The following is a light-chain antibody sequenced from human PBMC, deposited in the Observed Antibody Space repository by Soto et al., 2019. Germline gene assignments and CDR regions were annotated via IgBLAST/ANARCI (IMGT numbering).Light chain of an antibody. CDR1: QSVSSSY. Sequence: EIVLTQSPGTLSLSPGERATLSCRASQSVSSSYLAWYQQKPGQAPRLLIYGASSRATGIPDRFSGSGSGTDFTLTSSRLEPDDFAVYYCQQYGRSPPWTFGQGTKVESK. J-gene: IGKJ1*01. CDR3: QQYGRSPPWT. CDR2: GAS. V-gene: IGKV3-20*01.